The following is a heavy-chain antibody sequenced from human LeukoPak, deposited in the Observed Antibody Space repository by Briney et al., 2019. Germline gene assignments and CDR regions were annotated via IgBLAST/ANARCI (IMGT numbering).Heavy chain of an antibody. D-gene: IGHD1-26*01. CDR1: GFTFSSHW. J-gene: IGHJ6*02. Sequence: PGGSLRLSCAASGFTFSSHWMSWVSQAPGKGLEWVANIKQDESGKSYVASVKGRFTTSRDNAKISLYLQMISLRAEDTAVYYCARYSGCPYYYYGMDVWGQGTTVTVSS. V-gene: IGHV3-7*03. CDR3: ARYSGCPYYYYGMDV. CDR2: IKQDESGK.